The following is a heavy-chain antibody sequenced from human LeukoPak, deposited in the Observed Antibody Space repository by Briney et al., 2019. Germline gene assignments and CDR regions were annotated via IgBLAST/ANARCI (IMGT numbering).Heavy chain of an antibody. V-gene: IGHV4-34*01. J-gene: IGHJ4*02. D-gene: IGHD6-13*01. CDR2: INHSGST. Sequence: KASETLSLTCAVYGGSFSGYYWSWIRQPPGKGLEWIGEINHSGSTNYNPSLKSRVTISVDTSKNQFSLKLSSVTAAGTAVYYCARRSPYSSSLDYWGQGTLVTVSS. CDR3: ARRSPYSSSLDY. CDR1: GGSFSGYY.